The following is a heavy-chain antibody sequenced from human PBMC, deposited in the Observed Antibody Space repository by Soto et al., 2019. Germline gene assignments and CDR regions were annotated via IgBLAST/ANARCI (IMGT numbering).Heavy chain of an antibody. V-gene: IGHV3-48*02. CDR2: ISSTSSTK. Sequence: GGSLRLSCAASGFTFSSHGMIWVRQAPGKGLEWVSYISSTSSTKSYADSVKGRFTISRDNAKNSLYLQMNSLRDEDTAVYYCARRITMVRGPYYYYGMDVWGQGTTVTISS. D-gene: IGHD3-10*01. J-gene: IGHJ6*02. CDR3: ARRITMVRGPYYYYGMDV. CDR1: GFTFSSHG.